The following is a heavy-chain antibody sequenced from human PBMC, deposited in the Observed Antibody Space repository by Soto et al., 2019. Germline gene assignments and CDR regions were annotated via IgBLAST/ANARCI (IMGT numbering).Heavy chain of an antibody. CDR2: IYYTGST. CDR3: ARTSPRADRLH. J-gene: IGHJ4*02. CDR1: GSSVSSGSYY. V-gene: IGHV4-61*01. Sequence: QVQLQESGPGLVKPSETLSLTCSVSGSSVSSGSYYWNWIRQPPGKELEWIGYIYYTGSTIYNSSLKSRVTISVDTSKNQFSLKLSSVTAADTALYYCARTSPRADRLHWGQGTLVTVSS.